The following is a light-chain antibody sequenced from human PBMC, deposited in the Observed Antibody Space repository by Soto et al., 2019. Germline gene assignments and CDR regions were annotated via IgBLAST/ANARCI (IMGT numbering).Light chain of an antibody. CDR1: SSDVGGYIY. Sequence: QSALTQPASVSGSPGQSITISCAGTSSDVGGYIYVSWYQQHPGKAPKLIIYEVSKRPSGVSNRFSGSKSGNTASLTISGLQAEDEADYYCCSYAGSSTWVFGGGTKLTVL. CDR2: EVS. CDR3: CSYAGSSTWV. V-gene: IGLV2-23*02. J-gene: IGLJ3*02.